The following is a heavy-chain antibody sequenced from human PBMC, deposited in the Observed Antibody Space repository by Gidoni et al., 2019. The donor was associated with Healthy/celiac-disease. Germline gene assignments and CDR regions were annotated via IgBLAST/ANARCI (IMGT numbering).Heavy chain of an antibody. V-gene: IGHV3-9*01. CDR1: GFTFDDYA. Sequence: EVQLVESGGGLVQHGRSLRLSCAASGFTFDDYAMHWVLQATGKGLEWVSGISWNSGSIGYADSVKCPFTISRDNAHNSLYLQMNSLRAEDTALYYCVLTVTSDYYYYGMDVWGQGTTVTFSS. J-gene: IGHJ6*02. CDR3: VLTVTSDYYYYGMDV. D-gene: IGHD4-17*01. CDR2: ISWNSGSI.